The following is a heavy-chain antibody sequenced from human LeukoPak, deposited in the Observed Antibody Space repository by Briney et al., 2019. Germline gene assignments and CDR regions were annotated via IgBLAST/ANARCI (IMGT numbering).Heavy chain of an antibody. D-gene: IGHD5-24*01. Sequence: GSLRLSCATSGFTFRNYAMSWVRQAPGKGLEWVGFIRSKAYGGTTEYAASVKGRFTISRDDSKSIAYLQMNSLKTEDTAVYYCTREIPVATIPFDYWGQGTLVTVSS. V-gene: IGHV3-49*04. CDR2: IRSKAYGGTT. CDR3: TREIPVATIPFDY. J-gene: IGHJ4*02. CDR1: GFTFRNYA.